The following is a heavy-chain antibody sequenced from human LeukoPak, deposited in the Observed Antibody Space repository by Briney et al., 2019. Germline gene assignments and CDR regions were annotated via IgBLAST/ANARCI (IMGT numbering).Heavy chain of an antibody. Sequence: GGSLRLSCAASGFTFSSYGMHWVRQAPGKGLEWVAFIRYDGSNKYYADSVKGRFTISRDNSKNTLYLQMNSLRAEDTAVYYCARAHYGDYPCFDIWGQGTMVTVSS. CDR3: ARAHYGDYPCFDI. J-gene: IGHJ3*02. CDR1: GFTFSSYG. CDR2: IRYDGSNK. V-gene: IGHV3-30*02. D-gene: IGHD4-17*01.